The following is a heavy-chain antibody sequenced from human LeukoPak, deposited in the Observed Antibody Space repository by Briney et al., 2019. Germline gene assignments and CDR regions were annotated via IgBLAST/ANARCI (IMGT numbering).Heavy chain of an antibody. CDR2: INHSGST. CDR3: ARTGYYDYVWGSYRHNWFDP. D-gene: IGHD3-16*02. J-gene: IGHJ5*02. CDR1: GGSFSGYY. Sequence: PSETLSLTCAVYGGSFSGYYWSWIRQPPGKGLEWIGEINHSGSTNYNPSLKSRVTISVDTSKNQFSLKLSSVTAADTAVYYCARTGYYDYVWGSYRHNWFDPWGQGTLVTVSS. V-gene: IGHV4-34*01.